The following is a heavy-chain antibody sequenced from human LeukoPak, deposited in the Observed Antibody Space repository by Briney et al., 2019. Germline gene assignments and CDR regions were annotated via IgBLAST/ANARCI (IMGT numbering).Heavy chain of an antibody. J-gene: IGHJ4*02. CDR2: ISSSGTTT. D-gene: IGHD4-23*01. CDR1: GFTFSDYY. CDR3: ARDAVAYYFDY. V-gene: IGHV3-11*04. Sequence: GGSLRLSCAASGFTFSDYYMSWVRQAPGKGLEWVSYISSSGTTTYYADSVKGRFTISRDDAKNSLYLQMNSLGAEDTAVYYCARDAVAYYFDYWGQGTLVTVSS.